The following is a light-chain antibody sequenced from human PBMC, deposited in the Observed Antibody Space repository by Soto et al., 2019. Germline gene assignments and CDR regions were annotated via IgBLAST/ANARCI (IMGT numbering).Light chain of an antibody. V-gene: IGKV1-33*01. CDR1: QDISNY. CDR2: DAS. J-gene: IGKJ4*01. Sequence: DIQMTQSPSSLSASVGDRVTITCQASQDISNYLNWYQQKPGKAPKLLIYDASNLQIGVPSRFSGSGSGTDFTFTIISLQPEDIATYYCQQYDNLPLTFGGGTKVEIK. CDR3: QQYDNLPLT.